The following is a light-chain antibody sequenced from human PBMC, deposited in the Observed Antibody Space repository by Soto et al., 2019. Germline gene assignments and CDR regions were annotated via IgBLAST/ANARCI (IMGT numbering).Light chain of an antibody. CDR1: SSDIGAYNY. CDR2: DVD. Sequence: QSVLTQPASVSGSPGQSITISCTGTSSDIGAYNYVSWYQQLPGKAPKLMIYDVDNRPSGVSDRFSGSKSGNTASLTISGLQTEDETDYYCSAYTTSPTVVFGTGTKLTVL. V-gene: IGLV2-14*01. CDR3: SAYTTSPTVV. J-gene: IGLJ2*01.